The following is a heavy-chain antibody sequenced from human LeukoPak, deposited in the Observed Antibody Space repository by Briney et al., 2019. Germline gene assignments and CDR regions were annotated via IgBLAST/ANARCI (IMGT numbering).Heavy chain of an antibody. Sequence: GGSLRLSCAASGFTFSSYGMHWVRQAPGKGLEWVAFIRYDGSNKYYADSVKGRFTISRDNSKNTLYVQMNSLRAEDTAVYYCARVGKKPLAGTRSSQYFQHWGQGTLVTVSS. CDR1: GFTFSSYG. V-gene: IGHV3-30*02. CDR2: IRYDGSNK. CDR3: ARVGKKPLAGTRSSQYFQH. J-gene: IGHJ1*01. D-gene: IGHD6-19*01.